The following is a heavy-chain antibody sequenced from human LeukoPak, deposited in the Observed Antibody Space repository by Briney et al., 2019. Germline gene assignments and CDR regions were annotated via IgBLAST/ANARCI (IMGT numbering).Heavy chain of an antibody. Sequence: SETLSLTCTVAGGSISSYYWCWIRQPAGKGLEWIGRIYTSGSTNYNPSLKSRVTTSVDTSKNQFSLKLSSVTAADTAVYYCARDFRSYYHDSSGYFDYWGQGTLVTVSS. CDR2: IYTSGST. CDR1: GGSISSYY. D-gene: IGHD3-22*01. V-gene: IGHV4-4*07. CDR3: ARDFRSYYHDSSGYFDY. J-gene: IGHJ4*02.